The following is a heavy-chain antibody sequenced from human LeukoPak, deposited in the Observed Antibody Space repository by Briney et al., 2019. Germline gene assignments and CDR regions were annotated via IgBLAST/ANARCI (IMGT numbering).Heavy chain of an antibody. CDR2: INHSGST. CDR1: GGSFSGYY. J-gene: IGHJ4*02. V-gene: IGHV4-34*01. D-gene: IGHD3-3*01. CDR3: ASNTIFGVVIRSDY. Sequence: SETLSLTCAVYGGSFSGYYWSWIRQPPGKGLEWIGEINHSGSTNCNPSLKSRVTISVDTSKNQFSLKLSSVTAADTAVYYCASNTIFGVVIRSDYWGQGTLVTVSS.